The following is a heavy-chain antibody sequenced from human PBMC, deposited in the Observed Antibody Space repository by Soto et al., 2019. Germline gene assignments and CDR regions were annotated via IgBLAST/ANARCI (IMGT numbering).Heavy chain of an antibody. CDR2: ISGSGGST. V-gene: IGHV3-23*01. D-gene: IGHD2-8*01. CDR1: GFTFSSYA. J-gene: IGHJ6*02. Sequence: SLRLSCAASGFTFSSYAMSWVRQAPGKGLEWVSAISGSGGSTYYADSVKGRFTISRDNSKNTLYLQMNSLRAEDTAVYYCAQTPRYCSNGVCYSAGASDYYYYGMDVWGQGTTVTVSS. CDR3: AQTPRYCSNGVCYSAGASDYYYYGMDV.